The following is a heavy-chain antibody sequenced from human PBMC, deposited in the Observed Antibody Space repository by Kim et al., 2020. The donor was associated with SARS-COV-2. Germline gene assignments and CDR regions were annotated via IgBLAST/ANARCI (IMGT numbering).Heavy chain of an antibody. CDR2: EK. J-gene: IGHJ4*02. CDR3: ARSQWLAPFNY. V-gene: IGHV3-7*01. Sequence: EKYYGDSGEGRFTVSRDHAKNSLDLQMDSLRAEGTAVYYCARSQWLAPFNYWGQGNLVTVSS. D-gene: IGHD6-19*01.